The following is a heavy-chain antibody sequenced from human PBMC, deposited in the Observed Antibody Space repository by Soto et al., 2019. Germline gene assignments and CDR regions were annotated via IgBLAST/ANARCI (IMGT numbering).Heavy chain of an antibody. CDR2: INAGNGNT. Sequence: ASVKVSCKASGYTFTSYAMHWVRQAPGQRLEWMGWINAGNGNTKYSQKFQGRVTITRDTSASTAYMELSSLRSEDTAAYYCAREYYYGSGSYSPFDYWGQGTLVTVSA. CDR3: AREYYYGSGSYSPFDY. CDR1: GYTFTSYA. V-gene: IGHV1-3*01. D-gene: IGHD3-10*01. J-gene: IGHJ4*02.